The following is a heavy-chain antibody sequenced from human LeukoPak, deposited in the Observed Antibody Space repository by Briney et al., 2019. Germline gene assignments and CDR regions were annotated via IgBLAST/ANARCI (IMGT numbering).Heavy chain of an antibody. V-gene: IGHV4-61*02. CDR3: ARDISSGYNWFDP. D-gene: IGHD3-22*01. CDR2: IFSSGST. Sequence: SETLSPTCTVSGGSISSGSYYWSWIRQPAGKGLEWVGRIFSSGSTDYNPSLKSRVTMSIDTSKNQFSLKLSSVTAADTAIYYCARDISSGYNWFDPWGQGTLVTVSS. J-gene: IGHJ5*02. CDR1: GGSISSGSYY.